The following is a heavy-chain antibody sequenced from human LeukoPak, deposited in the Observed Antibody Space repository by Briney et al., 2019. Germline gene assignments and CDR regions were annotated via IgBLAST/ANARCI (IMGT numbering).Heavy chain of an antibody. CDR1: GFTFSSYS. D-gene: IGHD2-2*01. CDR2: ISSSSSYI. V-gene: IGHV3-21*01. J-gene: IGHJ4*02. Sequence: PGGSLRLSCAASGFTFSSYSMNWVRQAPGKGLEWVSSISSSSSYIYYADSVKGRFTISRDNAKNSLYLQMNSLRAEDTAVYYCARDLVPALYYFDYWGQGTLVTVSS. CDR3: ARDLVPALYYFDY.